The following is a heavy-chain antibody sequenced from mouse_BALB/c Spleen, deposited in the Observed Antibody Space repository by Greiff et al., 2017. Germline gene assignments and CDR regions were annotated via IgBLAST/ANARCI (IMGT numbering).Heavy chain of an antibody. CDR3: ARKDYGSRAGSYFDV. CDR1: GDSITSGY. V-gene: IGHV3-8*02. J-gene: IGHJ1*01. Sequence: VQLKQSGPSLVKPSQTLSLTCSVTGDSITSGYWNWIRKFPGNKLEYMGYISYSGSTYYNPSLKSRISITRDTSKNQYYLQLNSVTTEDTATYYCARKDYGSRAGSYFDVWGAGTTVTVSS. D-gene: IGHD1-1*01. CDR2: ISYSGST.